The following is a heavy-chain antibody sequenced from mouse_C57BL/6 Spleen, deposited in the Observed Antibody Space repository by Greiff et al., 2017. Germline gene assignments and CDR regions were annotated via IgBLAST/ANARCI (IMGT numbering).Heavy chain of an antibody. CDR3: TFTTVASGFDV. CDR2: IDPETGGT. D-gene: IGHD1-1*01. J-gene: IGHJ1*03. CDR1: GYTFTDYE. Sequence: QVQLQQSGAELVRPGASVTLSCKASGYTFTDYEMHWVKQTPVHGLEWIGAIDPETGGTAYNQKFKGKAILTADKSSSTAYMELRSLTSEDSAVYYCTFTTVASGFDVWGTGTTVTVSS. V-gene: IGHV1-15*01.